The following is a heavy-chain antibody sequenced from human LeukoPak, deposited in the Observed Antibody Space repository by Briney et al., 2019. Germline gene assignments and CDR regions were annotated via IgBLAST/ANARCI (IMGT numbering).Heavy chain of an antibody. J-gene: IGHJ4*02. V-gene: IGHV3-30*01. D-gene: IGHD2-15*01. Sequence: PGRSLRLSCAASGFTFSSYAMHWVRQAPGKGLEWVAVISYDGSNKYYADSVKGRFTISRDNSKNTLYLQMNSLRAEDTAVYYCARDGADIVVVVAATRRYYYFDYWGQGTLVTVSS. CDR2: ISYDGSNK. CDR1: GFTFSSYA. CDR3: ARDGADIVVVVAATRRYYYFDY.